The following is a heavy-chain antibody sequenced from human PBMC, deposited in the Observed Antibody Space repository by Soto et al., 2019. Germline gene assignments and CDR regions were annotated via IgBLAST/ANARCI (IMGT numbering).Heavy chain of an antibody. CDR2: MYFGGSF. CDR1: GASVSHGY. J-gene: IGHJ5*02. D-gene: IGHD2-8*02. V-gene: IGHV4-59*02. Sequence: QMQLQASGPGLVKPSETLSLTCNVSGASVSHGYWSWIRQPPGKGLEWIGFMYFGGSFNYNPSLTSRPTXXXXXXXXXXXXXXXXXXXXXXXXXXCXXXXXXXTGFAVDPWGQGTLVTVSS. CDR3: XXXXXXXTGFAVDP.